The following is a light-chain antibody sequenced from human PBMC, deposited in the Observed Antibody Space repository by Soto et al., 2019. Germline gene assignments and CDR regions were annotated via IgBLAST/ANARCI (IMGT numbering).Light chain of an antibody. J-gene: IGLJ2*01. CDR2: DND. V-gene: IGLV1-51*01. Sequence: QSVLTQPPSVSAAPGQTVTISCSGSSSNIGNNYVSWYQQLPGTAPKLLIYDNDKRPSGIPDRFSGSKSGTSATLGIIGLQTGDEADYYCGAWDGSLNTQVFGGGTQLTVL. CDR1: SSNIGNNY. CDR3: GAWDGSLNTQV.